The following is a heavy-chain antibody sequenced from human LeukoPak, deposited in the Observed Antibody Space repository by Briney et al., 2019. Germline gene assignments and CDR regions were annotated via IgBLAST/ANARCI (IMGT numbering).Heavy chain of an antibody. CDR1: GYTFTGYY. Sequence: ASVKVSCKASGYTFTGYYMHWVRQAPGQGLEWMGRINPNSGGTNYAQKFQGRVTMTRDTSISTAYMELSRLRSDDRAVYYCATTRRYSSSWLFDYWGQGTLVTVSS. CDR3: ATTRRYSSSWLFDY. D-gene: IGHD6-13*01. J-gene: IGHJ4*02. CDR2: INPNSGGT. V-gene: IGHV1-2*06.